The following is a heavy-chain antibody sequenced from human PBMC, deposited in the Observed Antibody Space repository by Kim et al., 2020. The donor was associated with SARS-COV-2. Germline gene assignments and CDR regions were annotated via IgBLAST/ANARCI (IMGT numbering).Heavy chain of an antibody. CDR2: IGRSGGGT. CDR3: ALGCPQNGNYYCY. J-gene: IGHJ4*02. Sequence: GWSLRLSCAASGFTFSSYAMAWVRQAPGKGLEWVSSIGRSGGGTYYADSVKGRFTISRDNSKNTLYLQMNSLRAEDTAVYYCALGCPQNGNYYCYWGQGTLVTVSS. D-gene: IGHD1-26*01. CDR1: GFTFSSYA. V-gene: IGHV3-23*01.